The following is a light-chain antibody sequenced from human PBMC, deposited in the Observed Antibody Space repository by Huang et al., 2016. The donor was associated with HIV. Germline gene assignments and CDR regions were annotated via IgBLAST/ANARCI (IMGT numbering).Light chain of an antibody. CDR3: QQLSTYPRT. CDR2: GAS. V-gene: IGKV1-9*01. Sequence: IPLTQSPSSLSASVGDSVTITCRASEGIGNYLAWYQQKPGKAPKLLVDGASTLQNGVPARFSGTGSGTHFTLTISSLQPEDFATYYCQQLSTYPRTFGQGTKVEIK. CDR1: EGIGNY. J-gene: IGKJ1*01.